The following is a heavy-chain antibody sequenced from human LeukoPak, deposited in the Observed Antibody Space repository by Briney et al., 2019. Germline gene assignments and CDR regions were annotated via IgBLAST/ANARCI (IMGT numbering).Heavy chain of an antibody. D-gene: IGHD3-10*01. Sequence: PSETLSLTCAVSGYSITSSSWWGWIRQPPGKGLEWIGHRHDSGSSNYNPSLKSRVTISIDTSKNQFSLKLNSVTAADTADYYCARAPVVRGVFGWFDFWGQGVLVTVSS. CDR2: RHDSGSS. V-gene: IGHV4-28*01. CDR1: GYSITSSSW. CDR3: ARAPVVRGVFGWFDF. J-gene: IGHJ5*01.